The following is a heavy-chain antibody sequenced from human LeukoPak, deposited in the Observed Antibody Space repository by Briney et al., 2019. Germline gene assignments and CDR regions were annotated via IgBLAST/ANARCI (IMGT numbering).Heavy chain of an antibody. Sequence: ASVKVSCKASGYSFTDYYMHWVRQAPGQGLEWMGWINPNSGGTNYAQKFQGRDTMTRDTSISTAYMELSRLRSDDTAVYYCARDGDYYGSGSYTVDYWGQGTLVTVSS. D-gene: IGHD3-10*01. V-gene: IGHV1-2*02. CDR2: INPNSGGT. CDR1: GYSFTDYY. CDR3: ARDGDYYGSGSYTVDY. J-gene: IGHJ4*02.